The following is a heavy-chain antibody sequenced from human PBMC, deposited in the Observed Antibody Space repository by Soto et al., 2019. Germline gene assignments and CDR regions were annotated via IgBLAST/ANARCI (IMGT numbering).Heavy chain of an antibody. D-gene: IGHD6-19*01. J-gene: IGHJ5*02. V-gene: IGHV1-46*01. CDR1: GYTFTSYY. CDR3: ALRVAVAGTPPWFDP. CDR2: INPSGGST. Sequence: ASVKVSCKASGYTFTSYYMHWVRQAPGQGLEWMGIINPSGGSTSYAQKFQGRVTMTRDTSTSTVYMELSSLRSEDTAVYYCALRVAVAGTPPWFDPWGQGTLVTVS.